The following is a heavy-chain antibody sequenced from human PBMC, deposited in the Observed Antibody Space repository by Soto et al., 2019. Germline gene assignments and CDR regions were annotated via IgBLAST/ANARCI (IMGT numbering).Heavy chain of an antibody. V-gene: IGHV1-58*01. CDR3: AAGPTVTTISSYYYGMDV. CDR2: IVVGSGNT. Sequence: ASVKVSCKASGFTFTSSAVQWVRQARGQRLEWIGWIVVGSGNTNYAQKFQERVTITRDMSTSTAYMELSSLRSEDTAVYYCAAGPTVTTISSYYYGMDVWGQGTTVTVSS. J-gene: IGHJ6*02. CDR1: GFTFTSSA. D-gene: IGHD4-17*01.